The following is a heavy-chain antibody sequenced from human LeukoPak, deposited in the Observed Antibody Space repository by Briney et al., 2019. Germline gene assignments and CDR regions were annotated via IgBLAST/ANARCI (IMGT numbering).Heavy chain of an antibody. CDR3: AKDPRSGYGLYFDY. V-gene: IGHV3-23*01. Sequence: GGSLRLSCAASGFTFSSYAMSWVRQAPGKELEWVSAISGSGGSTYYADSVKGRFTISRDNSKNTLYLQMNSLRAEDTAVYYCAKDPRSGYGLYFDYWGQGTLVTVSS. J-gene: IGHJ4*02. D-gene: IGHD5-12*01. CDR2: ISGSGGST. CDR1: GFTFSSYA.